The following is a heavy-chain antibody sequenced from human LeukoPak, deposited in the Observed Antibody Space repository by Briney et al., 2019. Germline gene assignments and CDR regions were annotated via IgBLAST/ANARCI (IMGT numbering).Heavy chain of an antibody. CDR2: ISGSGGST. V-gene: IGHV3-23*01. CDR3: AKGGYYDSRNAFDI. Sequence: GGTLRLSCAASGFTFSSYGMSWVRQAPGKGLEWVSAISGSGGSTYYADSVKGRFTISRDNSKNTLYLQMNSLRAEDTAVYYCAKGGYYDSRNAFDIWGQGTMVTVSS. CDR1: GFTFSSYG. D-gene: IGHD3-22*01. J-gene: IGHJ3*02.